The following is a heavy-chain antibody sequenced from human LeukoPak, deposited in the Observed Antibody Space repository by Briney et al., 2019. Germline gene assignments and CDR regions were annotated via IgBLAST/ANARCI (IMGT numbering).Heavy chain of an antibody. CDR1: GFTVSSNY. V-gene: IGHV3-23*01. D-gene: IGHD3-22*01. Sequence: RGSLRLSCAASGFTVSSNYMTWVRQAPGKGLEWVSGISGSGGSTYSADSVKGRFTISRDNSKNTLSLQMNSLRAEDTAVYYCALTYYYDSSGYYGLDYWGQGTLVTVSS. J-gene: IGHJ4*02. CDR3: ALTYYYDSSGYYGLDY. CDR2: ISGSGGST.